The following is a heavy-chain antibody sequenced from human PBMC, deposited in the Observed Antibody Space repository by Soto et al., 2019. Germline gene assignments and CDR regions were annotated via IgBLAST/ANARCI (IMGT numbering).Heavy chain of an antibody. CDR2: IYNTGST. D-gene: IGHD3-10*01. Sequence: PSETLSLTCTVSGGSFTNYYCSWIRQPPGRGLEWIGYIYNTGSTNYNPSLKSRVTISVDTSKNQFSLKLSSVTAADTAVYYCASRNYYGSGSYHYYFDYWGQGTLVTVSS. J-gene: IGHJ4*02. CDR1: GGSFTNYY. V-gene: IGHV4-59*08. CDR3: ASRNYYGSGSYHYYFDY.